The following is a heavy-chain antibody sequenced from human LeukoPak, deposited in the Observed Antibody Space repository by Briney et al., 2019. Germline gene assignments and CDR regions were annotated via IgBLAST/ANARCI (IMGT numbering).Heavy chain of an antibody. J-gene: IGHJ4*02. CDR3: ARGSTTGPQTYCGGDCYSTCFDY. V-gene: IGHV4-59*12. Sequence: SETLSLTCTVSGGSISSYYWSWIRQPPGKGLEWIGYIYYSGSTNYNPSLKSRVTISVDTSKNQFSLKLSSVTAADTAVYYCARGSTTGPQTYCGGDCYSTCFDYWGQGTLVTVSS. CDR1: GGSISSYY. D-gene: IGHD2-21*02. CDR2: IYYSGST.